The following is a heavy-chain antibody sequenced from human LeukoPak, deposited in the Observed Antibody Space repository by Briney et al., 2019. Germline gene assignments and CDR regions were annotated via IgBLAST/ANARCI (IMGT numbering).Heavy chain of an antibody. D-gene: IGHD4-23*01. V-gene: IGHV3-48*01. CDR1: GFTFSTYN. Sequence: GETLRLSCAASGFTFSTYNMNWVRQAPGKGLERVSYISSSGSSIYYADSVKGRFTISRDNAKNSLYLQMNSLRAEDTAVYYCARELRWQFDYWGQGTLVTVSS. J-gene: IGHJ4*02. CDR2: ISSSGSSI. CDR3: ARELRWQFDY.